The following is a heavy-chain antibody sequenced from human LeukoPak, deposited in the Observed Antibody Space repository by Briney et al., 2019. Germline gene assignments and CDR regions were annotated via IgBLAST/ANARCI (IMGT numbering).Heavy chain of an antibody. CDR3: ATYFYGDYASYYFDR. CDR1: GVSIISSHW. J-gene: IGHJ4*02. D-gene: IGHD4-17*01. CDR2: IYHSGTT. Sequence: PSETLSLTCAFSGVSIISSHWWSWARQSPGKGVEWIGEIYHSGTTNYNPSLKSRVTMSVDKSKKQFSLNLSSVTAADTAVYYCATYFYGDYASYYFDRWGQGTLVTVSS. V-gene: IGHV4-4*02.